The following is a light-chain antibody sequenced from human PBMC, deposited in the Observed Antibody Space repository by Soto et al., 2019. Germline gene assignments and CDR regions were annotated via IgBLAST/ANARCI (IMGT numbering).Light chain of an antibody. CDR3: QQYDNPPPST. CDR2: DAS. Sequence: EIVLTQSPATLSLSPGEIATLSCRASQSVGSYLAWYQQKPGQAPRLLIYDASNRATGIPARFSGSGSGTDFTLTISSLEPEDFAVYYCQQYDNPPPSTFGQGTRLEIK. V-gene: IGKV3-11*01. J-gene: IGKJ5*01. CDR1: QSVGSY.